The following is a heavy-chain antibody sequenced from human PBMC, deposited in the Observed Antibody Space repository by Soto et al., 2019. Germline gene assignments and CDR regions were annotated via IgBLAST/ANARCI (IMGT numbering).Heavy chain of an antibody. V-gene: IGHV1-3*01. J-gene: IGHJ6*02. CDR2: INAGNGNT. D-gene: IGHD6-13*01. CDR1: GYTFTSYA. Sequence: ASVKVSCKASGYTFTSYAMHWVRQAPGQRLEWMGWINAGNGNTNYAQKFQGRVTITADESTSTAYMELSSLRSEDTAVYYCGTAAGHQNYYYYYGMDVWGQGTTVTVSS. CDR3: GTAAGHQNYYYYYGMDV.